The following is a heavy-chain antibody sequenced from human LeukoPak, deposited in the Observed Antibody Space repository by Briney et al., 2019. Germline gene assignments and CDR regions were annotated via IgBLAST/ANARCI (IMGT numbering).Heavy chain of an antibody. V-gene: IGHV6-1*01. Sequence: SQTLSLTCAISGDSVCSNSAACNWIRQSPSRGLEWLGRTYYRSKWYNDYAVSVKSRITINPDTSKNQFSLQLNSVTPEDTAVYYCAGGIVVVPTRFDYWGQGTLVTVSS. J-gene: IGHJ4*02. CDR3: AGGIVVVPTRFDY. CDR1: GDSVCSNSAA. CDR2: TYYRSKWYN. D-gene: IGHD3-22*01.